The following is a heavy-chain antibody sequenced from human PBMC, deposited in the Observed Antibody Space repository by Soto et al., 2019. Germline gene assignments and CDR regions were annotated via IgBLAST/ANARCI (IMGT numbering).Heavy chain of an antibody. CDR2: ISSSSSYI. Sequence: EVQLVESGGGLVKPGGSLRLSCAASGFTFSKYSVNWVRQAPGKGLEWVSAISSSSSYIYYADSVRGRFTISRDNAKNSRYLQLSSLRAEDTAVYYCARAKDDSAFDYIFYYYYIDVWGKGTTVTVSS. CDR1: GFTFSKYS. CDR3: ARAKDDSAFDYIFYYYYIDV. V-gene: IGHV3-21*01. J-gene: IGHJ6*03. D-gene: IGHD5-12*01.